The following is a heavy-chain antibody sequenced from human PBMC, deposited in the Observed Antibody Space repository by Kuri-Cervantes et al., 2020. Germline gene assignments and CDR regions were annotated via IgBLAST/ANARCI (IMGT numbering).Heavy chain of an antibody. V-gene: IGHV3-53*01. J-gene: IGHJ2*01. CDR2: IYGGGST. CDR1: GFTVSSYY. CDR3: ASSPKWYFDL. Sequence: GGSLRLSCVAFGFTVSSYYMSWVRQAPGKGLEWVSVIYGGGSTNHADSMKGRYTISRDNYRNTLYLQMNSLRADDTTVYYCASSPKWYFDLWGRGTLVTVSS.